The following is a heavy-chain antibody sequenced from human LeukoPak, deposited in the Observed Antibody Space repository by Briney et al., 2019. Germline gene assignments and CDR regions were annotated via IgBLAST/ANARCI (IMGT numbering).Heavy chain of an antibody. CDR2: IRYDGSNK. J-gene: IGHJ4*02. CDR3: ARDRAFYDSSAYYGHFDY. CDR1: GFTFSSYG. V-gene: IGHV3-30*02. D-gene: IGHD3-22*01. Sequence: GGSLRLSCAASGFTFSSYGMHWVRQAPGKGLEWVAFIRYDGSNKYYADSVKGRFTISRDNSKNTLYLQMNSLRAEDTAVYYCARDRAFYDSSAYYGHFDYWGQGALVTVSS.